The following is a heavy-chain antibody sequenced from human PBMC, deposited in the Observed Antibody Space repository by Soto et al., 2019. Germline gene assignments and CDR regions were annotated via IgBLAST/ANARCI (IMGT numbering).Heavy chain of an antibody. Sequence: QVQLVQSGAEVQKPGSSVKVSCKASGGTFSSYAISWVRQAPGQGLEWMGGIIPIFGTANYAQKFQGRVTSTADESTSTAYMELSSLRSEGTAVYYCARGVTYGSGQEGAFDIWGQGTMVTVSS. J-gene: IGHJ3*02. CDR1: GGTFSSYA. D-gene: IGHD3-10*01. V-gene: IGHV1-69*01. CDR2: IIPIFGTA. CDR3: ARGVTYGSGQEGAFDI.